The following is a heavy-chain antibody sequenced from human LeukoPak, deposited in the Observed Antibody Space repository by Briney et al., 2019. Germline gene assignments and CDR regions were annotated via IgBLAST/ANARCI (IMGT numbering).Heavy chain of an antibody. J-gene: IGHJ4*02. V-gene: IGHV3-21*01. CDR3: ARDLNTGYSSGWYIDY. D-gene: IGHD6-19*01. Sequence: GGPLRLSCAASGFTFSTYSMNWVRQATGKGLEWVSSISSSSTYIYYADSVKGRFTISRDNAKNSLYLQMNSLRAEDTAVYYCARDLNTGYSSGWYIDYWGQGTLVTVSS. CDR2: ISSSSTYI. CDR1: GFTFSTYS.